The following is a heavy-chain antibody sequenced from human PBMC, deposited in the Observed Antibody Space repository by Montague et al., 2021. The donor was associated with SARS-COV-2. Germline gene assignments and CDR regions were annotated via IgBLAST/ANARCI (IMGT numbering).Heavy chain of an antibody. CDR3: ATSRWSLLPEY. V-gene: IGHV1-24*01. CDR1: GYTLSEVS. Sequence: SVKVSCKVSGYTLSEVSMHWVRQAPGKGLEWMGGFDPEDGETIYAQRFQGRATMTEDTSTDTAYMELSSLRSEDSGVYYCATSRWSLLPEYWGQGTLVTVSS. CDR2: FDPEDGET. J-gene: IGHJ4*02. D-gene: IGHD2-21*02.